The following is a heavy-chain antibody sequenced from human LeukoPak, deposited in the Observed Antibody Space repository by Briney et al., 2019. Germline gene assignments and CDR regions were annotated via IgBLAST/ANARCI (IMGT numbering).Heavy chain of an antibody. D-gene: IGHD1-26*01. CDR2: ISSSGSTI. CDR3: ARGIVGAAGPYGFDY. Sequence: GGSLGLSCAASGFTFSSYEMNWVRQAPGKGLEWVSYISSSGSTIYYADSVKGRFTISRDNAKNSLYLQMNSLRAEDTAVYYCARGIVGAAGPYGFDYWGQGTLVTVSS. V-gene: IGHV3-48*03. J-gene: IGHJ4*02. CDR1: GFTFSSYE.